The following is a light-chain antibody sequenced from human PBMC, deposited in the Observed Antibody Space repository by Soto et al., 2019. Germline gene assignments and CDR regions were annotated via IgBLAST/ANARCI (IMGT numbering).Light chain of an antibody. CDR1: QSVSSSY. CDR2: GAS. CDR3: QQYGSSLFT. Sequence: ESVLTQSPATLSLSPEERATLSFRASQSVSSSYLSWYQQKPGQAPRLLIYGASSRATGIPDRFSGSGSGTDFTLTISRLEPEDFAVYYCQQYGSSLFTFGPGTKVDIK. V-gene: IGKV3-20*01. J-gene: IGKJ3*01.